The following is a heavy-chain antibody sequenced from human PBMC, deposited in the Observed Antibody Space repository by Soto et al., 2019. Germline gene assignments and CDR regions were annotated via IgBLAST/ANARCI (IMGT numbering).Heavy chain of an antibody. J-gene: IGHJ5*02. CDR2: IYWDAYK. D-gene: IGHD6-19*01. V-gene: IGHV2-5*02. CDR3: AHGAGRYRSGWPGWVAP. CDR1: GFSLYTSGVG. Sequence: QITLKESGPPLVKPSQTLTLTCTFSGFSLYTSGVGVGWIRQPPGKTLEWLALIYWDAYKRYSPSLKSRLTITKYTSTNQVVHTRTNMDPVDPATYYCAHGAGRYRSGWPGWVAPWGQGTLVTVSS.